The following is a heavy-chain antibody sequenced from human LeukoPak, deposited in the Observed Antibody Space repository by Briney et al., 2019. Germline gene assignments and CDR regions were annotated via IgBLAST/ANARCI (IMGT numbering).Heavy chain of an antibody. CDR3: ARGLVEIGY. D-gene: IGHD2-21*01. J-gene: IGHJ4*02. Sequence: PGGSLRLSCAAPGFTFSSYWMSWVRQAPGKGLEWVANIKQDGSEKYYVDSVKGRFTISRDNAKNSLYLQMNSLRAEDTAVYYCARGLVEIGYWGQGTLVTVSS. V-gene: IGHV3-7*01. CDR1: GFTFSSYW. CDR2: IKQDGSEK.